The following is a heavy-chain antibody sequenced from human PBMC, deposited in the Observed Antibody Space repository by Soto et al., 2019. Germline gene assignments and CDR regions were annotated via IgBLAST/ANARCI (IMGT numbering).Heavy chain of an antibody. CDR2: IHHSGSI. Sequence: QVQLQQSGPGLVKPSQTLSLTCTVSGGSISSDYYHWTWIRQSPGKGLAWIGYIHHSGSILYNPSLKSRLTISVDTSKNQFSLHPTSETAADTAVYFCAREDDGGDSLDVWGQGTTVTVSS. CDR1: GGSISSDYYH. V-gene: IGHV4-30-4*08. J-gene: IGHJ6*02. D-gene: IGHD2-21*02. CDR3: AREDDGGDSLDV.